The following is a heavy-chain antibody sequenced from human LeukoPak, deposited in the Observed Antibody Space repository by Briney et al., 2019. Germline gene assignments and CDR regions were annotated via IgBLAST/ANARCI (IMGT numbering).Heavy chain of an antibody. Sequence: ASVKVSCKASGYTFIGYFMNWVRQAPGQGLEWMGRINPNSGGTNYAQKFQGRVTMTRDTSISTAYMELSRLRSDDTAVYYCARDHEDCSSASCYDWGQGTLVTVSS. CDR3: ARDHEDCSSASCYD. D-gene: IGHD2-2*01. V-gene: IGHV1-2*06. CDR1: GYTFIGYF. J-gene: IGHJ4*02. CDR2: INPNSGGT.